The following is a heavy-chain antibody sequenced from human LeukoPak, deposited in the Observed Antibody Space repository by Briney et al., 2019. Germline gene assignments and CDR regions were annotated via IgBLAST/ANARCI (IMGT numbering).Heavy chain of an antibody. Sequence: GASVNVSCKASGGTFSSYAISWVRQAPGQGLEWMGGIIPIFGTANYAQKFQGRVTITADKSTSTAYMELSSLRSEDTAVYYCARDNAGITMVRGVFDYWGQGTLVTVSS. CDR2: IIPIFGTA. V-gene: IGHV1-69*06. CDR3: ARDNAGITMVRGVFDY. J-gene: IGHJ4*02. D-gene: IGHD3-10*01. CDR1: GGTFSSYA.